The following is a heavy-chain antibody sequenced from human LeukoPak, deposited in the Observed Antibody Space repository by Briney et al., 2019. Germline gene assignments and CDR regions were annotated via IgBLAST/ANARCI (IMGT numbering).Heavy chain of an antibody. Sequence: SETMSLTCSVSGGSITSSAYYWGWIRQPPGKGLEWIAIINYSGTTHYTSSLKSRVTISADTSNNQFSLKLNSVTAADTAVYYCARGRWISGSYYNFDYWGQGTLVTVSS. CDR1: GGSITSSAYY. CDR2: INYSGTT. V-gene: IGHV4-39*07. D-gene: IGHD1-26*01. CDR3: ARGRWISGSYYNFDY. J-gene: IGHJ4*02.